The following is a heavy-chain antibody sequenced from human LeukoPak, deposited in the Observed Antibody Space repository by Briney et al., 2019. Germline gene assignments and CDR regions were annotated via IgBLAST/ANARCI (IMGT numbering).Heavy chain of an antibody. J-gene: IGHJ6*03. CDR3: VRGSLASGVVVYYYYYLDV. CDR2: IKQDGREK. Sequence: GGSLRLSCAASGFTFSTYLMSWVRQAPGKGLEWLANIKQDGREKYYVDSVKGRFTISRDNAKNSLYLQMNSLRAEDTAVYYCVRGSLASGVVVYYYYYLDVWGKGTTVTVSS. CDR1: GFTFSTYL. D-gene: IGHD3-3*01. V-gene: IGHV3-7*01.